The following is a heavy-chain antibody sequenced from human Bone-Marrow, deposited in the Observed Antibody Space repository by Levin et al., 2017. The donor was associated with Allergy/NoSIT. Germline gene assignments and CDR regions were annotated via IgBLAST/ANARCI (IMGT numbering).Heavy chain of an antibody. CDR2: IYWDNDK. V-gene: IGHV2-5*02. Sequence: SGPTLVKPTQTLTLTCSFSGFSLTTSGVGVGWIRQPPGKALECLALIYWDNDKRYNPSLKDRLTISKDTSKNQVVLTMTNMDPVDTATYYCAHRLPHSFTWDVGYFDYWGQGALVTVSS. J-gene: IGHJ4*02. CDR1: GFSLTTSGVG. D-gene: IGHD1-26*01. CDR3: AHRLPHSFTWDVGYFDY.